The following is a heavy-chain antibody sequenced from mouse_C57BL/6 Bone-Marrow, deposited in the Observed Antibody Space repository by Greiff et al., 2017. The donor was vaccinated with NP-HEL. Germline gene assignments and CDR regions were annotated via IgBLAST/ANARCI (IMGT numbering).Heavy chain of an antibody. CDR3: ARGGFRYFDV. CDR2: INPSSGYT. CDR1: GYTFTSYT. J-gene: IGHJ1*03. Sequence: VQLQESGAELARPGASVKMSCKASGYTFTSYTMHWVKQRPGQGLEWIGYINPSSGYTKYNQKFKDKATLTADKSSSTAYMQLSSLTSEDSAVYYCARGGFRYFDVWGTGTTVTVSS. V-gene: IGHV1-4*01.